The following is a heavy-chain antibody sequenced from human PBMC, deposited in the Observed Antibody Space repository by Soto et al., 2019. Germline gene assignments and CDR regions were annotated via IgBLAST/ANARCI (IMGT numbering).Heavy chain of an antibody. CDR2: INRNGGST. Sequence: GGSLTLSCAASGFTFGSYAMHWVRQAPGKGLEYVSTINRNGGSTYYANSVKGRFTISRDNSKNTLYLQMGSLRAEDMAVYYCARGRSDSYSDYWGQGT. V-gene: IGHV3-64*01. CDR1: GFTFGSYA. D-gene: IGHD2-15*01. J-gene: IGHJ4*02. CDR3: ARGRSDSYSDY.